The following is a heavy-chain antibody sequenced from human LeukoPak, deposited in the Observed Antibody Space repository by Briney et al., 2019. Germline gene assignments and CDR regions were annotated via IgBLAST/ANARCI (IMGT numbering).Heavy chain of an antibody. Sequence: SETPSLTCAVYGGSFSGYYWSWIRQPPGKGLEWIGEINHSGSTNYNPSLKSRVTISVDTSKNQFSLKLSSVTAADTAVYYCAGLRGYSGYDRYYYYYMDVWGKGTTVTVSS. CDR1: GGSFSGYY. CDR3: AGLRGYSGYDRYYYYYMDV. D-gene: IGHD5-12*01. V-gene: IGHV4-34*01. CDR2: INHSGST. J-gene: IGHJ6*03.